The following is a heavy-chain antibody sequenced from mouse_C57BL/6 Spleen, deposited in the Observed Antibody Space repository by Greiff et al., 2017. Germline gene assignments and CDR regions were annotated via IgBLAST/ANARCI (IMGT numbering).Heavy chain of an antibody. V-gene: IGHV5-17*01. D-gene: IGHD1-1*01. CDR3: GRPCCYGSFLDAMDY. CDR2: ISSCSSTI. CDR1: GFTFSDYG. J-gene: IGHJ4*01. Sequence: EVMLVEPGGGLVKPGGSLKLSCAASGFTFSDYGMHWVRQAPEKGLEWVAYISSCSSTIYYADTVKGRFTFSRDNAKNTLFLQMTSLRSEDTAVYYCGRPCCYGSFLDAMDYWGQGTSVTVSS.